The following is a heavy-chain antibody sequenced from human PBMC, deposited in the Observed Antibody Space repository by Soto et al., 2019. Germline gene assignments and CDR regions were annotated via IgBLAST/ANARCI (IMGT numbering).Heavy chain of an antibody. D-gene: IGHD2-15*01. CDR1: GGSISSGDYY. V-gene: IGHV4-30-4*01. CDR3: ARAVVAAGGRCDTFDI. CDR2: IYKSGST. Sequence: QVQLHESGPGLVKPSQTLSLTCIVSGGSISSGDYYWSWISQPPGKGLEWIGYIYKSGSTYYNPSLLSRVSISIDTSNQQFSLNLKSLTAADTAVYYCARAVVAAGGRCDTFDIWGQGTMVTVSS. J-gene: IGHJ3*02.